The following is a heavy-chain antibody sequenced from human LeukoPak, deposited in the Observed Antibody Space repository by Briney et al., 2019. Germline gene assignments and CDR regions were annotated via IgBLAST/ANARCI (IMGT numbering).Heavy chain of an antibody. J-gene: IGHJ4*02. CDR3: AKTLGLGELKFDY. D-gene: IGHD3-16*01. V-gene: IGHV3-23*01. Sequence: GGSLRLSCAAPGFTFSSYAMSWVRQAPGKGLKWVSAISGSGGSTYYADSVKGRFTISRDNSKNTLYLQMNSLRAEDTAVYYCAKTLGLGELKFDYWGQGTLVTVSS. CDR1: GFTFSSYA. CDR2: ISGSGGST.